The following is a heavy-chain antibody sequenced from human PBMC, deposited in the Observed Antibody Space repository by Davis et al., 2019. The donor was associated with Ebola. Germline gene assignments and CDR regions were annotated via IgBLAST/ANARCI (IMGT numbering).Heavy chain of an antibody. CDR3: ARETRYNWNNHYFDY. J-gene: IGHJ4*02. CDR2: IYHSGST. V-gene: IGHV4-4*02. Sequence: SETLSLTCAVSGGSISSSNWWSWVRQPPGKGLEWIGEIYHSGSTNYNPSLKSRVTISVDKSKNQFSLKLSSVTAADTAVYYCARETRYNWNNHYFDYWGQGTLVTVSS. D-gene: IGHD1/OR15-1a*01. CDR1: GGSISSSNW.